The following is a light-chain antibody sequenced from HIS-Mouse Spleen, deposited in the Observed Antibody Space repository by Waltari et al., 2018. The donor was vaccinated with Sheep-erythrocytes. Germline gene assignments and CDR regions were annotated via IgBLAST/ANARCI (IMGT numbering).Light chain of an antibody. CDR1: KLGDKYA. Sequence: SVSPGQTASITCSGDKLGDKYACWYQQKPGQAPRLLIYGASSRATGIPDRFSGSGSGTDFTLTISRLEPEDFAVYYCQQYGSSPLFTFGPGTKVDIK. CDR2: GAS. CDR3: QQYGSSPLFT. V-gene: IGKV3-20*01. J-gene: IGKJ3*01.